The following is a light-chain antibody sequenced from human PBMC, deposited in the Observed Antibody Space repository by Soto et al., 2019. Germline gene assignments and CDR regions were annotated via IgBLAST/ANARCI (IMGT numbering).Light chain of an antibody. CDR2: AAS. J-gene: IGKJ4*01. CDR3: QQSFRAVHLT. CDR1: QSISSY. V-gene: IGKV1-39*01. Sequence: DIPMTQSPSSLSASVGDRVTITCRASQSISSYLVWYQQKPGKAPKLLIYAASTLESGVPSRFSGSGSGTEFTLTITSLQPEDSATYYCQQSFRAVHLTFGGGTKVEI.